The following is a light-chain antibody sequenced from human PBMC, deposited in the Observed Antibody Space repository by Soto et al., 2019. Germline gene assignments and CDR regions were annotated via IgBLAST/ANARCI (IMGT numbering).Light chain of an antibody. J-gene: IGKJ5*01. V-gene: IGKV3-11*01. CDR1: QSVSSY. Sequence: EIVLTQSPATLSLSPGERASLSCRASQSVSSYLAWYQQKPGQAPRFLIYDASNRATGIPARFSGSGSGTDFTLTISSLQPEDFATYFCQQTYTTPITFGQGTRLEIK. CDR2: DAS. CDR3: QQTYTTPIT.